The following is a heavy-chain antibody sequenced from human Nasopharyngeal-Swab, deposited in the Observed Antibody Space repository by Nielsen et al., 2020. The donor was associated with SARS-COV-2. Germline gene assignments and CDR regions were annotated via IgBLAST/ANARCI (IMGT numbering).Heavy chain of an antibody. CDR3: ARDPTGDEFFDY. Sequence: ASVKVSCKASGYTLTGYYMHWVRQAPGQGLEWMGWINPHSRGTKYAQKFQGRITMTWDTSTSTAYMELSRLRSDDTALYYCARDPTGDEFFDYWGRGTLVTVSS. CDR2: INPHSRGT. J-gene: IGHJ2*01. CDR1: GYTLTGYY. V-gene: IGHV1-2*02. D-gene: IGHD7-27*01.